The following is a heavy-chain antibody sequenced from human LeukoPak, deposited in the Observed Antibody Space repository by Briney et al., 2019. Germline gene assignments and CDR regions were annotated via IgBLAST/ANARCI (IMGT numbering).Heavy chain of an antibody. Sequence: GGSLRLSCAASGFTFSDYYMSWIRQAPGKGLEWVSYISSSGSTIYYADSVKGRFTISRDNAKNSLYLQMNSLRAEDTAVYYCARTYSSGWRYFDYWGQGTLVTVSS. CDR3: ARTYSSGWRYFDY. CDR2: ISSSGSTI. V-gene: IGHV3-11*04. J-gene: IGHJ4*02. CDR1: GFTFSDYY. D-gene: IGHD6-19*01.